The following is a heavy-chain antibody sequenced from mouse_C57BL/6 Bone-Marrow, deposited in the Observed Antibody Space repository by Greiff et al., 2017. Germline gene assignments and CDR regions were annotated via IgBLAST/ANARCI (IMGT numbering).Heavy chain of an antibody. D-gene: IGHD2-1*01. CDR1: GYTFTSYT. J-gene: IGHJ4*01. Sequence: VQLQQSGAELARPGASVKMSCKASGYTFTSYTMHWVKQRPGQGLAWIGYINPSSGYTKYNQKFKDKATLTADKSYSTDSMQLSSLTSEDSAVYYCARWDLLWYAMDYWGQGTSVTVSS. CDR2: INPSSGYT. V-gene: IGHV1-4*01. CDR3: ARWDLLWYAMDY.